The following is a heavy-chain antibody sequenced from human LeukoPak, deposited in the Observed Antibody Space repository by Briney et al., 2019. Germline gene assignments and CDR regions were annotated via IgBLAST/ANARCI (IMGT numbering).Heavy chain of an antibody. CDR2: IYYSGST. J-gene: IGHJ4*02. D-gene: IGHD3-10*02. Sequence: SETLSLTCTVSGGSISSYSWSWIRQPPGKGREWIGYIYYSGSTNYNPSLKSRVTISVDTSKNQFSLKLSSVTAADTAVYYCARSDTYYVKPFDYWGQGTLVTVSS. V-gene: IGHV4-59*01. CDR1: GGSISSYS. CDR3: ARSDTYYVKPFDY.